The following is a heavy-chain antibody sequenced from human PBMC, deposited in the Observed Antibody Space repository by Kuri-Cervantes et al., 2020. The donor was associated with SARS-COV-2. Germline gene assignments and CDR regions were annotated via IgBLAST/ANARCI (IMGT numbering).Heavy chain of an antibody. CDR2: ISGSGGST. Sequence: GESLKISCAASGFTFSSYAMSWVRQAPGKGLEWVSAISGSGGSTYYADSVRGRFTISRDKSKNTLYLQMNSLRAEDTAVYYCAKTLRVYSSSPFDYWGQGTLVTVSS. J-gene: IGHJ4*02. V-gene: IGHV3-23*01. CDR3: AKTLRVYSSSPFDY. CDR1: GFTFSSYA. D-gene: IGHD6-13*01.